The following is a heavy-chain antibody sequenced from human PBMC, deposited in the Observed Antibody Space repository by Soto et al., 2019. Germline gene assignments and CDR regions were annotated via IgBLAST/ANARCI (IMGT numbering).Heavy chain of an antibody. CDR3: AKGRPSGRYYYVEAFHV. J-gene: IGHJ3*01. Sequence: PGGSLRLSCSASGFTFSNYAMSWVRQSPGKGLEWVSGVSSTGTSPYYAGSVQGRFTISRDNSKNMFYLQMKSLRAEDTAIYYCAKGRPSGRYYYVEAFHVGGQGTMVTVSS. CDR2: VSSTGTSP. V-gene: IGHV3-23*01. CDR1: GFTFSNYA. D-gene: IGHD3-22*01.